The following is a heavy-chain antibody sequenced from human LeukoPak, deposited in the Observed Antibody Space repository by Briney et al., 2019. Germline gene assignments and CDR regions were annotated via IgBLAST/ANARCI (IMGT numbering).Heavy chain of an antibody. D-gene: IGHD2-2*01. J-gene: IGHJ4*02. CDR1: GFTFSSYS. CDR3: SKREDCSSTSCYLTFDY. V-gene: IGHV3-48*01. Sequence: GGSLRLSCAASGFTFSSYSMNWVRQAPGKGLEWVSYISSSSSTIYYADSVKGRFTISRDNSKNTLYLQMNSLRAEDTAIYYCSKREDCSSTSCYLTFDYWGQGTLVTVSS. CDR2: ISSSSSTI.